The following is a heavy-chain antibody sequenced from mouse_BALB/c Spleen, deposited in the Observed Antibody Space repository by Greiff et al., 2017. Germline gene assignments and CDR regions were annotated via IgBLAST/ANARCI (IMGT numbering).Heavy chain of an antibody. V-gene: IGHV5-4*02. Sequence: EVMLVESGGGLVKPGGSLKLSCAASGFTFSDYYMYWVRQTPEKRLEWVATISDGGSYTYYPDSVKGRFTISRDNAKNNLYLQMSSLKSEDTAMYYCARVYYYGSRYFDVWGAGTTVTVSS. CDR3: ARVYYYGSRYFDV. D-gene: IGHD1-1*01. J-gene: IGHJ1*01. CDR1: GFTFSDYY. CDR2: ISDGGSYT.